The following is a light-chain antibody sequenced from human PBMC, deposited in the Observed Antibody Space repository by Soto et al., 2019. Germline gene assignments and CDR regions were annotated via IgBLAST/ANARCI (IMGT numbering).Light chain of an antibody. CDR3: QQYFSSSWT. CDR2: GAS. CDR1: PSVSSSY. J-gene: IGKJ1*01. V-gene: IGKV3-20*01. Sequence: EIVLTQSPGTLSLSPGERATLSCRASPSVSSSYFAWYQQKPGQAPRLLIYGASSRATGIQDRFSGSGSGTDFTLTISRLEPEDFAVYYCQQYFSSSWTVGQGTKVEMK.